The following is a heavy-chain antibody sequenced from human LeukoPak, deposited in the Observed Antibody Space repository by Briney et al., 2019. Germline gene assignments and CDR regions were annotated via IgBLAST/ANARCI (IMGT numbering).Heavy chain of an antibody. D-gene: IGHD3-22*01. V-gene: IGHV1-69*13. CDR2: IIPIFGTA. Sequence: SVKVSCKASGGTFSSYAISWVRQAPGQGLEWMGGIIPIFGTANYAQKFQGRVTITADESTSTAYMELSSLRSGDTAVYYCARGGLSRYYYDTRGYYHAFDIWGQGTMVTVSS. J-gene: IGHJ3*02. CDR3: ARGGLSRYYYDTRGYYHAFDI. CDR1: GGTFSSYA.